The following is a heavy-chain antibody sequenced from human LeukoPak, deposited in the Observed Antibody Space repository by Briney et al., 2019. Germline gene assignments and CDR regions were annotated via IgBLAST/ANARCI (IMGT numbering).Heavy chain of an antibody. D-gene: IGHD3-3*01. CDR2: ISYSGST. J-gene: IGHJ4*02. V-gene: IGHV4-59*01. Sequence: SETLSLTCTVSGGSISSYYWSWIRQPPGKGLEWIGYISYSGSTNYNPSLKSRVTISVDTSKNQFSLKLSSVTAADTAVYYCARGGTIFFDYWGQGTLVTVSS. CDR1: GGSISSYY. CDR3: ARGGTIFFDY.